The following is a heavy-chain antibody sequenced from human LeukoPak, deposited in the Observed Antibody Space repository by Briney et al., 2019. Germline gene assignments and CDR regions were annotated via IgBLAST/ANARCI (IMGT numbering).Heavy chain of an antibody. V-gene: IGHV3-11*01. Sequence: PGGSLRLSCAASGFTFSDYYMSWIRQAPGKGLEWVSYISSSGSTIYYADSVKGRFTISRDNAKSSLYLQMNSLRAEDTAVYYCARGGYSSSWANAFDIWGQGTMVTVSS. CDR1: GFTFSDYY. D-gene: IGHD6-13*01. CDR3: ARGGYSSSWANAFDI. CDR2: ISSSGSTI. J-gene: IGHJ3*02.